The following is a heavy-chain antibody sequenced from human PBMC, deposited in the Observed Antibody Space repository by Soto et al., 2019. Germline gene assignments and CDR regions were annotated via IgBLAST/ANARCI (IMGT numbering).Heavy chain of an antibody. Sequence: PSETLSLTCTVSGGSISSGDYYWGWIRQPPGKGLEWIGYIYYSGSTYYNPSLKSRVTISVDTSKNQFSLKLSSVTAADTAVYYCARGGYGNWFDPWGQGTLVTVSS. CDR2: IYYSGST. J-gene: IGHJ5*02. V-gene: IGHV4-30-4*01. CDR1: GGSISSGDYY. CDR3: ARGGYGNWFDP. D-gene: IGHD5-12*01.